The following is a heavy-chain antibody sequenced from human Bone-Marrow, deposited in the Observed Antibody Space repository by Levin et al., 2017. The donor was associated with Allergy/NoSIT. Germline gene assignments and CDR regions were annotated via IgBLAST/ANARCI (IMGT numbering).Heavy chain of an antibody. D-gene: IGHD3-22*01. J-gene: IGHJ4*02. Sequence: EASVKVSCKVSGYTLSELSMHWLRQATGKGLDYMGRLDPKDGDTNFAQKFQGRVTLTEDTSTDTAHMDLTNLSSEDTAVYYCATAQYYYDSRGYHYYFDYWGPGTLVTVSS. CDR1: GYTLSELS. V-gene: IGHV1-24*01. CDR3: ATAQYYYDSRGYHYYFDY. CDR2: LDPKDGDT.